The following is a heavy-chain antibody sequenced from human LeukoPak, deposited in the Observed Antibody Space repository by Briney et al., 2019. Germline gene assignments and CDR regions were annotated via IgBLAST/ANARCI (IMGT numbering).Heavy chain of an antibody. D-gene: IGHD6-25*01. J-gene: IGHJ6*02. V-gene: IGHV3-9*01. Sequence: GRSPRLSCAASGFTFDDYAMYWVRQAPGKGLEWVSGITWNSGNIGYADSVKGRFTISRDNAKNSLYLQMNSLRAEDTALYYCVKRADYYGMDVWGQGTTVTVSS. CDR3: VKRADYYGMDV. CDR1: GFTFDDYA. CDR2: ITWNSGNI.